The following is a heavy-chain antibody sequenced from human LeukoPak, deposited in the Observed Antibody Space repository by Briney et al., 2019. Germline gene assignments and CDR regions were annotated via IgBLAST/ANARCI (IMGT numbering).Heavy chain of an antibody. V-gene: IGHV1-69*04. J-gene: IGHJ4*02. CDR1: GGTFSSYA. CDR3: ARGSPGDY. D-gene: IGHD2-15*01. CDR2: IIPILGIA. Sequence: SVKVSCKASGGTFSSYAISWVRQAPGQGLEWMGRIIPILGIANYAQKFQGRVTITADKSTTTAYMELSSLTSEDTAVYYCARGSPGDYWGQGTLVTVSS.